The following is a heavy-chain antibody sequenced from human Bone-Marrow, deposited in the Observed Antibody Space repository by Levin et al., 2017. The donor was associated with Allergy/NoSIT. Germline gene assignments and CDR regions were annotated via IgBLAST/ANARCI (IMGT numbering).Heavy chain of an antibody. D-gene: IGHD4-11*01. CDR1: GFTFSSYG. J-gene: IGHJ6*02. CDR2: ISYDGSNK. Sequence: LSLTCAASGFTFSSYGMHWVRQAPGKGLEWVAVISYDGSNKYYADSVKGRFTISRDNSKNTLYLQMNSLRAEDTAVYYCAKDMTTVTTLGHGMDVWGQGTTVTVSS. V-gene: IGHV3-30*18. CDR3: AKDMTTVTTLGHGMDV.